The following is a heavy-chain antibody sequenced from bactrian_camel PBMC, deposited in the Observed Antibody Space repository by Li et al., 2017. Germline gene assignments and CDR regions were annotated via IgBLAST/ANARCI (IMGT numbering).Heavy chain of an antibody. V-gene: IGHV3-2*01. D-gene: IGHD4*01. CDR3: VRDLRRDGNAYSGYGPGRDDNY. Sequence: HVQLVESGGGLVQPGGSLRLSCAASGFTFSSHYMSWVRQAPGKGLEWVSSIYPDGTNTYYADSLKGRFTISRDNAKNTVYLQMNSPKPDDTAVYYCVRDLRRDGNAYSGYGPGRDDNYWGQGTQVTVS. CDR2: IYPDGTNT. J-gene: IGHJ4*01. CDR1: GFTFSSHY.